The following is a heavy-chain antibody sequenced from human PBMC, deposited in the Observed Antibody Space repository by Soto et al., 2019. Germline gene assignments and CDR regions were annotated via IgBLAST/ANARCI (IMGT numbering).Heavy chain of an antibody. CDR1: GFSFSNYN. V-gene: IGHV3-48*02. Sequence: GGSLRLSCVASGFSFSNYNMNWVRQAPGKGLEWVSYITDSSDTVHYADSVRGRFTISRDNAESSLYLQMNSLRDEDTAVYFCARDFGHGYYLDYWGRGTLVPVSS. J-gene: IGHJ4*02. D-gene: IGHD3-3*01. CDR3: ARDFGHGYYLDY. CDR2: ITDSSDTV.